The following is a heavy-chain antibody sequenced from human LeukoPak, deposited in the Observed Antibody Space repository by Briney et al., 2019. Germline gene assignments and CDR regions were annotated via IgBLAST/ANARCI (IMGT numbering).Heavy chain of an antibody. D-gene: IGHD5-12*01. V-gene: IGHV1-2*04. Sequence: GASVKVSCKASGYTFTGYYMHWVRQAPGQGLEWMGWINPNSGGTNYAQKFQGWVTMTRDTSISTAYMELSRLRSDDTAVYYCARDLYSGYDALFGYWGQGTLVTVSS. CDR1: GYTFTGYY. J-gene: IGHJ4*02. CDR3: ARDLYSGYDALFGY. CDR2: INPNSGGT.